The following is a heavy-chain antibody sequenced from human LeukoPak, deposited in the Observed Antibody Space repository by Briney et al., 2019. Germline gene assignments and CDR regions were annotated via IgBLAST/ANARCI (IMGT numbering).Heavy chain of an antibody. J-gene: IGHJ4*02. Sequence: ASVKVSCKASGGTFSSYAISWVRQAPGQGLEWMGRIIPILGIANYAQKFQGSVTITADKSTSTAYMELSSLRSEDTAVYYCASGYCSGGSCYEYFDYWGQGTLVTVSS. CDR1: GGTFSSYA. D-gene: IGHD2-15*01. CDR3: ASGYCSGGSCYEYFDY. CDR2: IIPILGIA. V-gene: IGHV1-69*04.